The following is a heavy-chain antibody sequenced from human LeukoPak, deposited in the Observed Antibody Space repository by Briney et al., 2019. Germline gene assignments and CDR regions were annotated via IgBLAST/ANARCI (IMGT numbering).Heavy chain of an antibody. Sequence: GGSLTLSCAASGFSFSNYGMSWFRQAPGKGLGWVSTINTRADETHYADSVRGRFTIFRDNSKSTLSLHMSNLRVEDTAVYYCERDPSDYEWQRGWYRDFWGRGSQVTVSS. D-gene: IGHD6-19*01. J-gene: IGHJ4*01. CDR2: INTRADET. CDR1: GFSFSNYG. V-gene: IGHV3-23*01. CDR3: ERDPSDYEWQRGWYRDF.